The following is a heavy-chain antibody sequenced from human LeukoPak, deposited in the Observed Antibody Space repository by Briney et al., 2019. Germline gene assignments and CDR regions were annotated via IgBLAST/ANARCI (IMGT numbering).Heavy chain of an antibody. D-gene: IGHD6-13*01. V-gene: IGHV3-23*01. CDR2: ISDSGGST. J-gene: IGHJ4*02. CDR3: AKGINSWYWDS. CDR1: GFTFNSCA. Sequence: PGGSLRLSCAASGFTFNSCALSWVRQAPGKGLEWVSGISDSGGSTYYADSVKGRFTISRDNSKNTLYLQMNSLRVEDTAVYCCAKGINSWYWDSWGQGTLVTVSS.